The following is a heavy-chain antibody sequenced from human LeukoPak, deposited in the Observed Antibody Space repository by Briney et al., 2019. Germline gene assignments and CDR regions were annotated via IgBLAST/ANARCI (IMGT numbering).Heavy chain of an antibody. Sequence: ASVKVSCKASGYTFTSYYMHWVRQAPGQGLEWMGIINPSGGSTSYAQKFQGRVTMTRDTSTSTVYMELSSLRSEDTAVYYCARDANDDFWSGCCDYWGQGTLVTVSS. D-gene: IGHD3-3*01. J-gene: IGHJ4*02. V-gene: IGHV1-46*01. CDR1: GYTFTSYY. CDR2: INPSGGST. CDR3: ARDANDDFWSGCCDY.